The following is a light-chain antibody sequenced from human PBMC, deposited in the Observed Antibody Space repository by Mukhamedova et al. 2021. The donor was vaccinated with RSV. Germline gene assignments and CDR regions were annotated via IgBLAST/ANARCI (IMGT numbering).Light chain of an antibody. V-gene: IGKV1-39*01. CDR2: GAT. CDR3: QQCYESSMCS. Sequence: WYQRRVHGKAPRLVISGATDLHDGVPSRFKGSGSGTDFTLTIGALAPDDFATYYCQQCYESSMCSFGQGT. J-gene: IGKJ2*04.